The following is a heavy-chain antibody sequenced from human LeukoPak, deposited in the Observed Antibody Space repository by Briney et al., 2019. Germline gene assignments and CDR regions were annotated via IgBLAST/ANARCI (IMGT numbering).Heavy chain of an antibody. J-gene: IGHJ5*02. V-gene: IGHV3-30*02. CDR2: IRYDGSQK. CDR3: PGGSGNWFDP. D-gene: IGHD3-10*01. Sequence: GGSLRLSCAASGFTFTSYGMHWVRQAPGKGLEWVAFIRYDGSQKFYADSVKGRFTISRDNSKNTLYLQMNSLRAEDTAVYYCPGGSGNWFDPWGQGTLVTVSS. CDR1: GFTFTSYG.